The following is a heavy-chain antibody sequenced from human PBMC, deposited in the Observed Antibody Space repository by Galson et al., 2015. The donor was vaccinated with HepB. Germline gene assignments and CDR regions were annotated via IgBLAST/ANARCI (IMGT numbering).Heavy chain of an antibody. CDR2: INHSGST. CDR1: GGSFSGYY. J-gene: IGHJ4*02. CDR3: ARGSKVDTAMVYDY. Sequence: ETLSLTCAVYGGSFSGYYWSWIRQPPGKGLEWIGEINHSGSTNYNPSLKSRVTISVDTSKNQFSPKLSSVTAADTAVYYCARGSKVDTAMVYDYWGQGTLVTVSS. D-gene: IGHD5-18*01. V-gene: IGHV4-34*01.